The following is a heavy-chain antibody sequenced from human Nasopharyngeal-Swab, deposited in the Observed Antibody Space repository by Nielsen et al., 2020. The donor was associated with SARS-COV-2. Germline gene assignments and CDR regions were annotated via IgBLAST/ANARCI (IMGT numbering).Heavy chain of an antibody. D-gene: IGHD3-16*01. Sequence: GESLKISCAASGFTFSGSAMHWVRQASGKGLEWVGRIRSKANSYATAYAASVKGRFTISRDDSKNTAYLQMNSLKTEDTAVYYCTRRAEPGDDAFDIWGQGTMVTVSS. J-gene: IGHJ3*02. CDR1: GFTFSGSA. CDR2: IRSKANSYAT. V-gene: IGHV3-73*01. CDR3: TRRAEPGDDAFDI.